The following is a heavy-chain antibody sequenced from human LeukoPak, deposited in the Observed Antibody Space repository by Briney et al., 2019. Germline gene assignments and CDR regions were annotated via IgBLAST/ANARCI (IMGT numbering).Heavy chain of an antibody. CDR2: IWYDGSNK. V-gene: IGHV3-33*01. J-gene: IGHJ3*02. CDR1: GFTFSSYG. D-gene: IGHD4-17*01. Sequence: GRSLRLSCAASGFTFSSYGMHWVRQAPGKGLEWVVVIWYDGSNKYYADSVKGRFTISRDNSKNTLYLQMNSLRAEDTAVYYCARGYYGDYLGAFDIWGQGTMVTVSS. CDR3: ARGYYGDYLGAFDI.